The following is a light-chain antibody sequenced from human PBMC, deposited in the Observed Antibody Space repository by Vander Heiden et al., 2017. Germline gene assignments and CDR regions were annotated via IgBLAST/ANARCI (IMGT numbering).Light chain of an antibody. CDR2: SNS. CDR1: SSTIGCNT. V-gene: IGLV1-44*01. Sequence: QSVLTRPPSASWTPAQGVTISCPGLSSTIGCNTVNWHQQPPGTATKLLIVSNSQRSSGVPGRFAGSTSGTSASLAISGLQSEDEADYYCAAWDDSLDGYVFGTGTEVTVL. J-gene: IGLJ1*01. CDR3: AAWDDSLDGYV.